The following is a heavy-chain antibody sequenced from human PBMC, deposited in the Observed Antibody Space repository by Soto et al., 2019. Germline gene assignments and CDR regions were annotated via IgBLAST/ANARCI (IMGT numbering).Heavy chain of an antibody. V-gene: IGHV5-51*01. Sequence: PGESLKISCKGSGYSFTSYWIGWVRQMPGKDLEWMGIIYPGDSDTRYSPSFQGQVTISADKSISTAYLQWSSLKASDTAMYYCARQDRGWSGYYYYYGMYVWGQGTTGTVSS. CDR1: GYSFTSYW. CDR2: IYPGDSDT. J-gene: IGHJ6*02. CDR3: ARQDRGWSGYYYYYGMYV. D-gene: IGHD2-15*01.